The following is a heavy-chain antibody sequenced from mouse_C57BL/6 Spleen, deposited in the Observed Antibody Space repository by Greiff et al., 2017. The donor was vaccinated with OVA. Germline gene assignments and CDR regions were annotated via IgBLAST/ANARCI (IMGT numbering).Heavy chain of an antibody. CDR1: GYTFTDYY. J-gene: IGHJ2*01. Sequence: VQLQQSGPVLVKPGASVKMSCKASGYTFTDYYMNWVKQSPGKRLEWIGVINPYNGGTSYNQKFKGKATLTVDKSSSTAYMELNSLTSEDSAVYCCAGGRQHRHYDYWGQSTTLTVAT. CDR2: INPYNGGT. CDR3: AGGRQHRHYDY. V-gene: IGHV1-19*01. D-gene: IGHD3-2*02.